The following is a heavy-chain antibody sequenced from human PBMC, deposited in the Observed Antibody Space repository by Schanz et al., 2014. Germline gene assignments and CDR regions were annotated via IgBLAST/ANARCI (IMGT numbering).Heavy chain of an antibody. J-gene: IGHJ6*02. Sequence: QVQLVQSGAEVKKPGASVRVSCKASGYSFTTYDVNWVRQATGQGLEWMGWISVYHGHTNYAEKGHGRVTMTADTSTSTACMELRGLISDDTAGYYCVRDAGWAFGDYHGMDVWGQGTSVTVSS. CDR1: GYSFTTYD. V-gene: IGHV1-18*01. CDR3: VRDAGWAFGDYHGMDV. D-gene: IGHD3-10*01. CDR2: ISVYHGHT.